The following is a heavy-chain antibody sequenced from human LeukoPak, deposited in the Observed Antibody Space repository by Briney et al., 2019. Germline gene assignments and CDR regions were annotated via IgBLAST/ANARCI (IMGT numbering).Heavy chain of an antibody. CDR3: ARNGYGDTALDY. CDR1: GFTFSSYW. J-gene: IGHJ4*02. D-gene: IGHD4-17*01. V-gene: IGHV3-74*01. Sequence: GGSLRLSCAASGFTFSSYWMHWVRQAPGKGLVWVSRINSDGSSTNYADFVKGRFTISRDNAKNTLYLQMNSLRTEDTAVYYCARNGYGDTALDYWGQGTLVTVSS. CDR2: INSDGSST.